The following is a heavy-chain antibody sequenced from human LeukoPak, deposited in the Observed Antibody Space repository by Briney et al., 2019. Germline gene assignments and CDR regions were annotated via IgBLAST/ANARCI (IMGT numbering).Heavy chain of an antibody. V-gene: IGHV1-2*02. CDR1: GYTFTGCY. Sequence: ASVKVSCKASGYTFTGCYMHWVRQAPGQGLEWMGWINPNSGGTNYAQKFQGRVTMTRDTSISTAYMELSRLRSDDTAVYYCARVIRDRGEELELTYYFDYWGQGTLVTVSS. D-gene: IGHD1-7*01. CDR2: INPNSGGT. J-gene: IGHJ4*02. CDR3: ARVIRDRGEELELTYYFDY.